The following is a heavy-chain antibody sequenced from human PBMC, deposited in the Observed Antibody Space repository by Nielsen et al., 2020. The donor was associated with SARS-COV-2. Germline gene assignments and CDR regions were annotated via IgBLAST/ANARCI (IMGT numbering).Heavy chain of an antibody. CDR3: ARDRLIAAAGTWFDP. Sequence: ASVKVSCKASGYTFTGYYMHWVRQAPGQGLEWMGRINPNSGGTNYAQKLQGRVTMTTDTSTSTAYMELRSLRSDDTAVYYCARDRLIAAAGTWFDPWGQGTLVTVSS. CDR2: INPNSGGT. D-gene: IGHD6-13*01. V-gene: IGHV1-2*06. CDR1: GYTFTGYY. J-gene: IGHJ5*02.